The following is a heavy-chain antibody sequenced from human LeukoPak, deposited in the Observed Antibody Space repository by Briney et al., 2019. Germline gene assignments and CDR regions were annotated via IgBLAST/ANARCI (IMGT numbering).Heavy chain of an antibody. V-gene: IGHV3-33*08. CDR2: IWYDGSNK. Sequence: GGSLRLSCAASGFTFSSYWMSWVRQAPGKGLEWVAVIWYDGSNKYYADSVKGRFTISRDNSKNTLYLQMNSLRAEDTAVYYCARVSCSSTSCYGGGDYWGQGTLVTVSS. D-gene: IGHD2-2*01. J-gene: IGHJ4*02. CDR3: ARVSCSSTSCYGGGDY. CDR1: GFTFSSYW.